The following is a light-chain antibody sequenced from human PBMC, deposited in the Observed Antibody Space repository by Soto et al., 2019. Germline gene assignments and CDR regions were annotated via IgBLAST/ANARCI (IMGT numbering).Light chain of an antibody. V-gene: IGLV2-14*01. CDR2: EVS. CDR3: SSYTRDTARV. CDR1: SSDVGTYNY. J-gene: IGLJ1*01. Sequence: QSVLTQSASVSGSPGQSITISCTGTSSDVGTYNYVSWYQHHPGKAPKLIIYEVSNRPSGVSNRFSGSKSGSTASLTISGLQAEAEADYTSSSYTRDTARVFGTGTKLTVL.